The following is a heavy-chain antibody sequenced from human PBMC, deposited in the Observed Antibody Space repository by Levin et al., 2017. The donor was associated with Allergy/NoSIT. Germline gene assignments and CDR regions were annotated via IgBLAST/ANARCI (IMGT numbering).Heavy chain of an antibody. J-gene: IGHJ3*02. V-gene: IGHV1-18*01. CDR2: ISPYNGDT. Sequence: ASVKVSCKASGYSFTNFGLSWVRQAPGQGLEWMGWISPYNGDTHYAQKFQGRVTMTTDTSTSTAYMELRSLRADDTAVYYCARELADTAADTFDIWCQGTMVAVSS. CDR1: GYSFTNFG. D-gene: IGHD5-18*01. CDR3: ARELADTAADTFDI.